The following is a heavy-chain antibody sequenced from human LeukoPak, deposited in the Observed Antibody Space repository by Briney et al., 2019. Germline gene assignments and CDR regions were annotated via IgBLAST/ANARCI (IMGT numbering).Heavy chain of an antibody. CDR3: AKSASGSYGTFDY. D-gene: IGHD1-26*01. CDR1: GITLSSHG. CDR2: LWYDGVTK. J-gene: IGHJ4*02. V-gene: IGHV3-33*06. Sequence: GTSLRLSCAASGITLSSHGMSWVRQAPGKGLEWVAVLWYDGVTKLHLESVEGRFTISRDDSKNTLYLQMNGLRADDMAVYYCAKSASGSYGTFDYWGQGTLVTVSS.